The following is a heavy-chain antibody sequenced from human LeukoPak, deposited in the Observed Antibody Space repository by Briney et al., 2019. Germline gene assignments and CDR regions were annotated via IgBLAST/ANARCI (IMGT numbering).Heavy chain of an antibody. Sequence: SETLSLTCAVYGGSFSAYYWSWIRQPPGKGLEWIGEINHSGSTNYNPSLKSRVTISVDTSKNQFSLKLSSVTAADTAVYYCASSAARLRGHGMDVWGQGTTATVSS. D-gene: IGHD4-17*01. V-gene: IGHV4-34*01. CDR3: ASSAARLRGHGMDV. CDR2: INHSGST. CDR1: GGSFSAYY. J-gene: IGHJ6*02.